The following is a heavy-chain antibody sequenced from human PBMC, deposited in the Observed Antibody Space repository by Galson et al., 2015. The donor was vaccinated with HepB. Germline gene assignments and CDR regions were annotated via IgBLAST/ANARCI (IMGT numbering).Heavy chain of an antibody. D-gene: IGHD6-19*01. CDR3: TTDPYSSGYRSEDY. Sequence: SLRLSCAASGVTFSNDGMSWVRQAPGKGLEWVGRIKSKTDSGTTDYAAPVNGRFTIARDDSKNTLYLQMNSLKTEDTAVYYCTTDPYSSGYRSEDYWGQGTLVTVSS. V-gene: IGHV3-15*01. CDR2: IKSKTDSGTT. J-gene: IGHJ4*02. CDR1: GVTFSNDG.